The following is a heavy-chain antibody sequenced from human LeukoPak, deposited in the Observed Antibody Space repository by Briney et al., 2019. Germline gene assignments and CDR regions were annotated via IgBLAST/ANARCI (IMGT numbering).Heavy chain of an antibody. CDR2: INPNSGGT. Sequence: ASVKVSCKASGYTLTGYYMHWVRQAPGQGLEWMGWINPNSGGTNYAQKFRGRVTMNRDTSISTAYMELSRLRSDDTAVYYCARFGVEDSSGSASAPTFD. CDR3: ARFGVEDSSGSASAPTFD. J-gene: IGHJ4*01. V-gene: IGHV1-2*02. D-gene: IGHD3-22*01. CDR1: GYTLTGYY.